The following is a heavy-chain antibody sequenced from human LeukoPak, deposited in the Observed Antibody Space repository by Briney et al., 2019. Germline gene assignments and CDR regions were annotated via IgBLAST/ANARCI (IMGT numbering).Heavy chain of an antibody. CDR3: ASQDSRGYYYVGAFDI. V-gene: IGHV1-69*13. J-gene: IGHJ3*02. D-gene: IGHD3-22*01. CDR2: IIPIFGTA. Sequence: AASVKVSCKASGGTFSSYAISWVRQAPGQGLEWMGGIIPIFGTANYAQKFQGRVTITADESTSTAYMELSSLRSEDTAVYYCASQDSRGYYYVGAFDIWGQGTMVTVSS. CDR1: GGTFSSYA.